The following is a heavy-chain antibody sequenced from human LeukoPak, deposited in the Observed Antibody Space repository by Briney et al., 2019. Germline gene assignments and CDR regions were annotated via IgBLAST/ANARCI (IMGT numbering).Heavy chain of an antibody. J-gene: IGHJ4*02. CDR3: ATYRQVLFPFES. CDR2: IFPSGGEI. CDR1: GFTFSTFA. V-gene: IGHV3-23*01. D-gene: IGHD2-8*02. Sequence: GGSLRLSCAASGFTFSTFAMIWVRQPPGKGLEWVSSIFPSGGEIHYADSVRGRFTISRDNSKSTLSLQMNSLRAEDTAIYYCATYRQVLFPFESWGQGTLVTVSS.